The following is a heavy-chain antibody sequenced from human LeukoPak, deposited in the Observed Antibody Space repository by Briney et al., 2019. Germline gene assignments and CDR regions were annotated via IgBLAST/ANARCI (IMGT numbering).Heavy chain of an antibody. CDR2: INPNSGGT. CDR3: ARDLGYCISTSFQDYYMDV. V-gene: IGHV1-2*02. J-gene: IGHJ6*03. CDR1: GYTFTGYY. Sequence: GASVKVSCKASGYTFTGYYMHWVRQAPGQGLEWMGWINPNSGGTNYAQKFQGRVTMTRDTSISTAYMELSRLRSDDTAVYYCARDLGYCISTSFQDYYMDVGGKGTTATVPS. D-gene: IGHD2-2*01.